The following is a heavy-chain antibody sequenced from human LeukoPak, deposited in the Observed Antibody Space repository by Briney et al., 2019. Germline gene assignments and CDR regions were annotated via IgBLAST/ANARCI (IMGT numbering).Heavy chain of an antibody. J-gene: IGHJ4*02. Sequence: GGSLRLSCAASGFTFSSYGMHWVRQAPGKGLEWVAFIRYDGSNKYYADSVKGRFTISRDNSKNTLYLQMNSLRAEDTAVYYCAKVGMLDSGYDSFDYWGQGTLVTVSS. CDR1: GFTFSSYG. D-gene: IGHD5-12*01. CDR3: AKVGMLDSGYDSFDY. CDR2: IRYDGSNK. V-gene: IGHV3-30*02.